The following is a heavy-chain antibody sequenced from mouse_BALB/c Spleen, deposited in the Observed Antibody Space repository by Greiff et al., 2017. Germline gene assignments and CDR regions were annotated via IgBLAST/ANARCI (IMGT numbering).Heavy chain of an antibody. J-gene: IGHJ4*01. D-gene: IGHD5-1*01. V-gene: IGHV7-3*02. CDR2: IRNKANGYTT. CDR1: GFTFTDYY. CDR3: ARDDLRYAMDY. Sequence: EVQRVESGGGLVQPGGSLRLSCATSGFTFTDYYMSWVRQPPGKALEWLGFIRNKANGYTTEYSASVKGRFTISRDNSQSILYLQMNTLRAEDSATYCCARDDLRYAMDYWGQGTSVTVSS.